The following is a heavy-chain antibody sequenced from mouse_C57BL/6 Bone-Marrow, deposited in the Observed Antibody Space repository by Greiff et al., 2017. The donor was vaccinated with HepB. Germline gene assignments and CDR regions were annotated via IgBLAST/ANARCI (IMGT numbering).Heavy chain of an antibody. CDR3: AREGSAYVRGAMDY. CDR2: ISDGGSYT. CDR1: GFTFSSYA. J-gene: IGHJ4*01. D-gene: IGHD6-5*01. V-gene: IGHV5-4*01. Sequence: EVKLMESGGGLVKPGGSLKLSCAASGFTFSSYAMSWVRQTPEKRLEWVATISDGGSYTYYPDNVKGRFTISRDNAKNNLYLQMGHLKSEDTAMYYWAREGSAYVRGAMDYWGQGTAVTVSS.